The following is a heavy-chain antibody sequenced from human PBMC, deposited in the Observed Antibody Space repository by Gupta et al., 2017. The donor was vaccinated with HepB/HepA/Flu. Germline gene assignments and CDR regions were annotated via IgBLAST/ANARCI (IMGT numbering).Heavy chain of an antibody. D-gene: IGHD4-17*01. J-gene: IGHJ5*02. CDR3: ARSPSSHYVNWFDP. CDR1: GGAIRTFR. V-gene: IGHV4-4*07. CDR2: IFSTGGT. Sequence: QVQLQESGPGLVKPSETLSLHCSFSGGAIRTFRWSWIRQPAGKGLEWIGRIFSTGGTTYNPSLESRVTMSVDASKNQFSLNLTSVTAADTAIYYCARSPSSHYVNWFDPWGQGTLVTVSS.